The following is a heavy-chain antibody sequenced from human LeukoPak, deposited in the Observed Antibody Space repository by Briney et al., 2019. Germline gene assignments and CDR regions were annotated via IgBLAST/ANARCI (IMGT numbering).Heavy chain of an antibody. CDR2: IIPILGIA. CDR1: GGTFSSYT. D-gene: IGHD3-3*01. J-gene: IGHJ5*02. CDR3: ARGLYYDFWSGYYTWFDP. V-gene: IGHV1-69*02. Sequence: ASVKVSCKASGGTFSSYTISWVRQAPGQGLEWMGRIIPILGIANYAQKFQGRVTITADKSTSTAYVELSSLRSEDTAVYYCARGLYYDFWSGYYTWFDPWGQGTLVTVSS.